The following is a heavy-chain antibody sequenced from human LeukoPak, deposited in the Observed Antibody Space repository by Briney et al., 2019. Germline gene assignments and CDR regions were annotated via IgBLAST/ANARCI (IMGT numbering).Heavy chain of an antibody. D-gene: IGHD4-17*01. CDR3: ARHNGDYVAFDI. J-gene: IGHJ3*02. V-gene: IGHV4-39*01. CDR2: IYYSGST. Sequence: PSETLSLTCTVSGGSISSSSYYWGWIRQPPGKGLEWIGSIYYSGSTYYNPSLKGRVTISVDTSENQFSLKLSSVTAADTAVYYCARHNGDYVAFDIWGQGTMVTVSS. CDR1: GGSISSSSYY.